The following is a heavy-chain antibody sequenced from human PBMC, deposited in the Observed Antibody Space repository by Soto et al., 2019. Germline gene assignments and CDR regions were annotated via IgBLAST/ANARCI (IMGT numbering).Heavy chain of an antibody. Sequence: GASVKVSCKASGSTFSSYAISWVRQAPGQGLEWMGGIIPIFGTANYAQKFQGRVTITADKSTSTAYMELSSLRSEDTAVYYCARGSLGYSGYYYYGMDVWGQGTTVTVSS. CDR1: GSTFSSYA. J-gene: IGHJ6*02. CDR3: ARGSLGYSGYYYYGMDV. V-gene: IGHV1-69*06. CDR2: IIPIFGTA. D-gene: IGHD5-12*01.